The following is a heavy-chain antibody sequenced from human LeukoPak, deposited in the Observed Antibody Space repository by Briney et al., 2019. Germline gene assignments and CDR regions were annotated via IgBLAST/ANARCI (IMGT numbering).Heavy chain of an antibody. D-gene: IGHD3-22*01. V-gene: IGHV1-69*06. CDR2: IIPIFGTA. Sequence: SVKVSCKASGGTLSSYAISWVRQAPGQGLEWMGGIIPIFGTANYAQKFQGRVTITADKSTSTAYMELSSLRSEDTAVYYCARDLNYYDSSAAYWGQGTLVTVSS. CDR3: ARDLNYYDSSAAY. J-gene: IGHJ4*02. CDR1: GGTLSSYA.